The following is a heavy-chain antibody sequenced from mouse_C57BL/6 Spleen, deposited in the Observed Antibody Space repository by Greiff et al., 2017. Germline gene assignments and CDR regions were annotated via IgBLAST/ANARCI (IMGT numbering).Heavy chain of an antibody. CDR3: ARTGSSYAMGY. Sequence: VQRVESGPELVKPGASVKISCKASGYAFSSSWMNWVEQRPGKGLEWIGRIYPGDGDTNNNGKFKYKATLTANKSSSTAYLQLSSLTSEDSAVYFYARTGSSYAMGYWGQGTSVTVSS. J-gene: IGHJ4*01. D-gene: IGHD1-1*01. CDR1: GYAFSSSW. CDR2: IYPGDGDT. V-gene: IGHV1-82*01.